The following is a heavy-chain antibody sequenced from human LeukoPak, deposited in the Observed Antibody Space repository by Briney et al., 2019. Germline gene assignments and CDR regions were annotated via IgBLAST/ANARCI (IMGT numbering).Heavy chain of an antibody. V-gene: IGHV4-30-2*01. J-gene: IGHJ4*02. D-gene: IGHD5-12*01. CDR1: GGSISSGGYS. CDR2: IYHSGST. CDR3: ARQRHSGYDY. Sequence: PSQTLSLTCAVSGGSISSGGYSWSWIRQPPGKGPEWIGYIYHSGSTYYNPSLKSRVTISVDRSKNQFSLKLGSVTAADTAVYYCARQRHSGYDYWGQGTLVTVSS.